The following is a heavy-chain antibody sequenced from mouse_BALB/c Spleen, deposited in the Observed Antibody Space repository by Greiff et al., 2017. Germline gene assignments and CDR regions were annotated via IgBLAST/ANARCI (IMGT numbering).Heavy chain of an antibody. D-gene: IGHD1-1*01. J-gene: IGHJ3*01. Sequence: EVQVVESGGGLVQPGGSLKFSCAASGSTFSSYTMSWVRQTPGKRLEWVAYISNGGGSTYYPDTVKGQFPISRANAKNTLYLQMSSLKSEDTAMYYCARHNDGSSPAWFAYWGQGTLVTVSA. CDR2: ISNGGGST. V-gene: IGHV5-12-2*01. CDR1: GSTFSSYT. CDR3: ARHNDGSSPAWFAY.